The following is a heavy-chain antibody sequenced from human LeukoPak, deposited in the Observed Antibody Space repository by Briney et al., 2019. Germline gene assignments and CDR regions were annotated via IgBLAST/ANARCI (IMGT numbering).Heavy chain of an antibody. CDR1: GFTFSNYG. D-gene: IGHD6-19*01. J-gene: IGHJ4*02. V-gene: IGHV3-33*01. Sequence: GRSLRLSCAASGFTFSNYGMHWVRQAPGKGLEWVALIWFDGRNKFHADSVKGRFTISRGNSKNTLFLQMNSLRAEDTAVYYCAREWGPIAVSGGPGYWGQGALVTVSS. CDR2: IWFDGRNK. CDR3: AREWGPIAVSGGPGY.